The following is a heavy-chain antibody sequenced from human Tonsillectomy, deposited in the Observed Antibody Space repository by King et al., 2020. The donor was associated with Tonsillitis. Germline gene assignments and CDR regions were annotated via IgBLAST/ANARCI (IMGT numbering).Heavy chain of an antibody. CDR2: INWNGVRA. V-gene: IGHV3-9*01. CDR3: AKETFDDDSSYYAEFFRH. CDR1: GFTFDDYA. Sequence: VQLVESGGGLVQPGRSLQLACAASGFTFDDYAMHWVRQAPGKGLEWISSINWNGVRADYAASVTGRFTISRDNAKNFLYLQMNSLRPEDTGFYYCAKETFDDDSSYYAEFFRHWGQGTLVIVSS. D-gene: IGHD3-22*01. J-gene: IGHJ1*01.